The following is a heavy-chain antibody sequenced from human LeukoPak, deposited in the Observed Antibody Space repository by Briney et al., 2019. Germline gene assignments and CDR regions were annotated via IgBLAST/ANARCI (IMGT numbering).Heavy chain of an antibody. Sequence: PGGSLRLSCAASGFTVSSNYMSWVRQAPGKGLEGVSVIYSGGSTYYADSVKGRFTISRDNSKNTLYLQMNSRRAEDTAVYYCASLLYGDHQGAFDIWGQGTMVTVSS. V-gene: IGHV3-53*01. D-gene: IGHD4-17*01. CDR1: GFTVSSNY. J-gene: IGHJ3*02. CDR3: ASLLYGDHQGAFDI. CDR2: IYSGGST.